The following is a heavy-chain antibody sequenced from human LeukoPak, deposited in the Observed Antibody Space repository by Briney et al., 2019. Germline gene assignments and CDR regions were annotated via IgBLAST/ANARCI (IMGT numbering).Heavy chain of an antibody. CDR2: ISAYNGNT. J-gene: IGHJ4*02. CDR3: ARSGGFRYCSSTSCPEDDYFDY. D-gene: IGHD2-2*01. CDR1: GYTFTSYG. Sequence: GASVKVSCKASGYTFTSYGISWVRQAPGQGLEWMGWISAYNGNTNYAQKLQGRVTMTTDTSTSTAYMELRSLRSDDTAVYYWARSGGFRYCSSTSCPEDDYFDYWGQGTLVTVSS. V-gene: IGHV1-18*04.